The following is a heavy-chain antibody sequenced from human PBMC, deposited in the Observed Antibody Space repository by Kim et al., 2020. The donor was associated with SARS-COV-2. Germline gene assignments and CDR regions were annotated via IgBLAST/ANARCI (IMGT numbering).Heavy chain of an antibody. D-gene: IGHD1-26*01. CDR3: ASRRYTGTSYYFAC. Sequence: YADSVKGRFTISRDKAKSTLYLQMNGLRAEDTAVYYCASRRYTGTSYYFACWGQGTLVTVSS. J-gene: IGHJ4*02. V-gene: IGHV3-74*01.